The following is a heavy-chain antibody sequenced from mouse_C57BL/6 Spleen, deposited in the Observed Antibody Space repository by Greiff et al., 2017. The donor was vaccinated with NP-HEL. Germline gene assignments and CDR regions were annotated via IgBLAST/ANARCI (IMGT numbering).Heavy chain of an antibody. CDR1: GYAFSSSW. D-gene: IGHD1-1*01. J-gene: IGHJ1*03. Sequence: VQLQQSGPELVKPGASVKISCKASGYAFSSSWMNWVKQRPGKGLEWIGRIYPGDGDTNYNGKFKGKATLTADISSSTAYMQLSSLTSEDSAVYFCARGATVVNWYFDVWGTGTTVTVSS. V-gene: IGHV1-82*01. CDR2: IYPGDGDT. CDR3: ARGATVVNWYFDV.